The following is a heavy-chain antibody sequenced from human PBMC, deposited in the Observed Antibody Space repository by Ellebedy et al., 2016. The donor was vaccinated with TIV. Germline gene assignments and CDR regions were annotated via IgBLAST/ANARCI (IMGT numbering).Heavy chain of an antibody. CDR3: ARDSGLDY. J-gene: IGHJ4*02. CDR2: IYPGDSDT. CDR1: GYSFSRKW. Sequence: GESLKISCKGSGYSFSRKWIGWVRQKPGKGLEWMGIIYPGDSDTSYSPSFQGQVTISADKSISTAYLQWCSLKASDTAMYYCARDSGLDYWGQGTLVTVSS. V-gene: IGHV5-51*01. D-gene: IGHD1-14*01.